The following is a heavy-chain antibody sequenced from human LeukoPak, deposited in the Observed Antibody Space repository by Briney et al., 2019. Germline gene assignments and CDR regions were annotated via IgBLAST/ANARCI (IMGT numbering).Heavy chain of an antibody. V-gene: IGHV3-21*01. D-gene: IGHD3-10*02. CDR3: AELGITMIGGV. CDR1: GFTLSSYS. Sequence: GGSLRLSCEASGFTLSSYSMNWVRQAPGKGLEWVSSISSGSYHIYYADAVKGRFSISRDNAKNSLYLQMNSLRAEDTAVYYCAELGITMIGGVWGKGTTVTISS. CDR2: ISSGSYHI. J-gene: IGHJ6*04.